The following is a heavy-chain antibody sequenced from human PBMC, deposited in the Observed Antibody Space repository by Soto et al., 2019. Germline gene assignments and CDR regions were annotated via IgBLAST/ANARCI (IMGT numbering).Heavy chain of an antibody. CDR1: GDTVSSNSVA. CDR3: ARSEEDSDYYYYGMDV. D-gene: IGHD2-15*01. CDR2: TYYRSRWYS. J-gene: IGHJ6*02. Sequence: SQTLSLTCVGSGDTVSSNSVAWNWVRQSPSRGLEWLGRTYYRSRWYSDYAVSVRSRIDINADTSKNQVSLQLNSVTPEDTAVYYCARSEEDSDYYYYGMDVWRHGTTVTVSS. V-gene: IGHV6-1*01.